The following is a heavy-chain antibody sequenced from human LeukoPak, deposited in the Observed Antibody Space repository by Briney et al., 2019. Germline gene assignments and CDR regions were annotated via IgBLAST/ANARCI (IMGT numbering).Heavy chain of an antibody. D-gene: IGHD6-13*01. V-gene: IGHV1-69*02. J-gene: IGHJ5*02. CDR2: IIPILGIA. CDR3: ARGESSSWYVGESNWFDP. CDR1: GGTFSSYT. Sequence: SVKVSCKASGGTFSSYTISWLRQAPGQGLEWMGRIIPILGIANYAQKFQGRVTITADKSTSTAYMELSSLRSEDTAVYYCARGESSSWYVGESNWFDPWGQGTLVTVSS.